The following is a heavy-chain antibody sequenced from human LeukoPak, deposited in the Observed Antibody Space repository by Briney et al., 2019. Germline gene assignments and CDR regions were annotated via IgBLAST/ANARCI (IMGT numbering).Heavy chain of an antibody. D-gene: IGHD1-26*01. CDR2: IFYSVDT. V-gene: IGHV4-59*08. J-gene: IGHJ4*02. CDR1: GASMKSYY. CDR3: ARQPYMLGAYYFDY. Sequence: SETLSLTCTVSGASMKSYYWSWIRQPPGKGLEWIGYIFYSVDTNYNPSLKSRVTLSVDTSKNQFSLNLRSVTAADTAVYYCARQPYMLGAYYFDYWDQGTLVTVSS.